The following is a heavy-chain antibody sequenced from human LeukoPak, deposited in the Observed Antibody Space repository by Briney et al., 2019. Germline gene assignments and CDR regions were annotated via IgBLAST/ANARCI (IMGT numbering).Heavy chain of an antibody. CDR2: IYTSGST. J-gene: IGHJ4*02. D-gene: IGHD3-9*01. Sequence: SETLSLTCTVSGGSISSGSYYWSWIRQPAGKGLEWIGRIYTSGSTNYNPSLKSRVTISVDTSKNQFSLKLSSVTAADTAVYCCAADLAYYDILTGYYTPALNFDYWGQGTLVTVSS. CDR1: GGSISSGSYY. CDR3: AADLAYYDILTGYYTPALNFDY. V-gene: IGHV4-61*02.